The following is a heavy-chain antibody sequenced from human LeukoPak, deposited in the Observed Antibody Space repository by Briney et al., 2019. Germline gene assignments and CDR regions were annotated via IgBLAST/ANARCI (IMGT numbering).Heavy chain of an antibody. CDR1: GFTFNSYS. V-gene: IGHV3-21*04. D-gene: IGHD3-9*01. J-gene: IGHJ2*01. CDR3: AKVTGYWYFDL. CDR2: ISSSSSYM. Sequence: GGSLRLSCAASGFTFNSYSMNWVRQAPAKGLEWVSSISSSSSYMYYADSVKGRFTISRDNSKNTLYLQMNSLRAEDTALYYCAKVTGYWYFDLWGRGTLVTVSS.